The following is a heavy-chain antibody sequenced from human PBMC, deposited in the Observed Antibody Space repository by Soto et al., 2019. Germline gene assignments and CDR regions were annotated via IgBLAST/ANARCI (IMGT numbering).Heavy chain of an antibody. CDR2: IYYSGNT. J-gene: IGHJ3*02. Sequence: SETLSLTCTVSGGSIGGSTYYWGRIRQPPGKGLEWIGSIYYSGNTYYNPSLKSRVTTSVDTSKDQFSLKLSPVTAADTAIYYCARHLWGSYLTAFDIWGQGTMVTVSS. CDR1: GGSIGGSTYY. V-gene: IGHV4-39*01. D-gene: IGHD3-16*01. CDR3: ARHLWGSYLTAFDI.